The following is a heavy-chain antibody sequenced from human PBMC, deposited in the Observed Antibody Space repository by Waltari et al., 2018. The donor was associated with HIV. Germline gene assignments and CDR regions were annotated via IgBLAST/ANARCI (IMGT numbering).Heavy chain of an antibody. Sequence: EVQLVESGGGLVKRGGSLRLSCAAFGYTFRNACMSGVREAPGKGLEWVGRIKSKTDGGTTDYAAPVKGRFTISRDDSKNTLYLQMNSLKTEDTAVYYCTTAHSAPHWGQGTLVTVSS. D-gene: IGHD6-6*01. J-gene: IGHJ4*02. CDR2: IKSKTDGGTT. CDR3: TTAHSAPH. CDR1: GYTFRNAC. V-gene: IGHV3-15*01.